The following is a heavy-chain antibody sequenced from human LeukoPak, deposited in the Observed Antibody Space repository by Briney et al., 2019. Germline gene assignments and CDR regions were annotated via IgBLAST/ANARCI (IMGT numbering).Heavy chain of an antibody. J-gene: IGHJ4*02. CDR3: TRETSSRYFDY. V-gene: IGHV1-8*01. CDR1: GYTLTSYD. Sequence: ASVKVSCKASGYTLTSYDINWVRQATGQGLGWMGWMNPNSGRTGYAQNFQGRITITRNTSISTAYLELSSLRSDDTAVYYCTRETSSRYFDYWGQGTLVTVSS. CDR2: MNPNSGRT.